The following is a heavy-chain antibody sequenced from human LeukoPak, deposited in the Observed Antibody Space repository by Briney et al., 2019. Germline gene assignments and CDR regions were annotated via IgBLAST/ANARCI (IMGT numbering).Heavy chain of an antibody. J-gene: IGHJ4*02. V-gene: IGHV3-48*01. CDR3: AKETVDIVVVPAAKRDFDY. CDR2: ISSSSSTI. Sequence: PGGSLRLSCAASGFTFSSYSMNWVRQAPGKGLEWVSYISSSSSTIYYADSVKGRFTISRDNSKNTLYLQMNSLRAEDTAVYYCAKETVDIVVVPAAKRDFDYWGQGTLVTVSS. D-gene: IGHD2-2*01. CDR1: GFTFSSYS.